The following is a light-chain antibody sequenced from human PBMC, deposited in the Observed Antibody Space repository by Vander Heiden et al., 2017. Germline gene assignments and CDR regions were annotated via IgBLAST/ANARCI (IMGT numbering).Light chain of an antibody. CDR1: QSLLHSNGYNY. CDR2: LGS. J-gene: IGKJ2*01. CDR3: MQALQTPRYT. V-gene: IGKV2-28*01. Sequence: DVVMTQSPLSLPVTPGEPASISCRSSQSLLHSNGYNYLDWYLQKPGQSPQLLIYLGSNRAFGGPDRFSGSGSGTDFTLKISRVEAEDVGVYYCMQALQTPRYTFGQGTKLEIK.